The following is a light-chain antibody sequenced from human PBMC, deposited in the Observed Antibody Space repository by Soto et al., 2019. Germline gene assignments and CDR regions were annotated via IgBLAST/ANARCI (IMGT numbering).Light chain of an antibody. V-gene: IGKV3-15*01. CDR1: QSVSSR. Sequence: EIVMTQSPATLSVSPGERVTLSCRASQSVSSRLAWYHQKPGQSPRLLIYGASTRATGIPARFSGSGSGTEFTLTISSLQYEDFGLYYCHQYNNFWTFGQGTKVDIK. J-gene: IGKJ1*01. CDR3: HQYNNFWT. CDR2: GAS.